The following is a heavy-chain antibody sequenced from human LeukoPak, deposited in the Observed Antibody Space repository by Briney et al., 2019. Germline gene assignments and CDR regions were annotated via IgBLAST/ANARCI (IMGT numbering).Heavy chain of an antibody. J-gene: IGHJ6*03. CDR2: ISSSSRTM. V-gene: IGHV3-48*01. CDR1: GFTFSSYN. D-gene: IGHD2-15*01. CDR3: ARVAATPYQYYYMDV. Sequence: GGSLRLSCAASGFTFSSYNMNWVRQAPGKGLEWVSYISSSSRTMYDADSVKGRFTISRDNAKNSLFLQMSSLRAEDTAVYYCARVAATPYQYYYMDVWGEGTTVTVSS.